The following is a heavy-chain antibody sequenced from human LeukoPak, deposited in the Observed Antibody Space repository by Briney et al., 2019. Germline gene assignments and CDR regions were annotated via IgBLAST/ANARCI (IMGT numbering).Heavy chain of an antibody. Sequence: ASVKVSCKASGYTFTSYAMHWVRQAPGQRLEWMGWINAGNGNTKYSQKFQGRVTITRDTSTSTAYMELRSLRSDDTAVYYCARADCSSTSCSNFDYWGQGTLVTVSS. D-gene: IGHD2-2*01. CDR1: GYTFTSYA. CDR2: INAGNGNT. CDR3: ARADCSSTSCSNFDY. V-gene: IGHV1-3*01. J-gene: IGHJ4*02.